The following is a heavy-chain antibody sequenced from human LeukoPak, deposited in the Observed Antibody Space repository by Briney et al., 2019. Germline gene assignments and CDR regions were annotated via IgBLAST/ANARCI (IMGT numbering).Heavy chain of an antibody. CDR2: ITSNSNT. Sequence: PGGSLRLSRAASGFTFSDYSMNWVRQAPGRGLEWVSSITSNSNTYYADSVKGRFTISRDNTKNSLFLQMNSLRAEDTAVYHCARDPGRGDYWGQGTLVTVSS. CDR3: ARDPGRGDY. V-gene: IGHV3-69-1*01. J-gene: IGHJ4*02. CDR1: GFTFSDYS.